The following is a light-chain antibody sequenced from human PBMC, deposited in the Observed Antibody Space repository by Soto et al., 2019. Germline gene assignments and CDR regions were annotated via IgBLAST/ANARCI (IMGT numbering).Light chain of an antibody. CDR1: QSISSW. CDR3: QQYGT. CDR2: KAS. J-gene: IGKJ1*01. Sequence: DNQMTQSPSTLSASVGDRVTITCRASQSISSWLAWYQQKPGKAPKLLIYKASSLESGVPSRFSGSGSGTEFTLTISSLQPDDFATYYCQQYGTFGQGTKVEIK. V-gene: IGKV1-5*03.